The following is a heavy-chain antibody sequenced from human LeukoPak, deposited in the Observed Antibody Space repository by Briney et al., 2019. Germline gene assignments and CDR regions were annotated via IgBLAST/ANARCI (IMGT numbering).Heavy chain of an antibody. V-gene: IGHV1-46*01. CDR1: GYTSTSYY. J-gene: IGHJ4*02. CDR2: INPSGGTT. D-gene: IGHD4-17*01. Sequence: ASVKVSCKASGYTSTSYYIHWVRQAPGQGLEWMGIINPSGGTTSYAQKFQGRVTVTSDTSTSTVNMDLSSLRSEDTAVYYCAREAGDYGFDFWGQGTLVTVSS. CDR3: AREAGDYGFDF.